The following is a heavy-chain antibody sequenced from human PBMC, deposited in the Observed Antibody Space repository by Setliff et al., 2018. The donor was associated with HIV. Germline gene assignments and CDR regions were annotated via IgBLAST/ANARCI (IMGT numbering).Heavy chain of an antibody. Sequence: SSETLSLTCTVSGGSINNGAYYWSWIRQHPGRGLEWIGYMHFSGTGNWNPSLKSRVIISVDTSQNQFSLNLSSVTDADTAVYYCARAPFSGGRFGWFDSWGQGALVTVSS. J-gene: IGHJ5*01. V-gene: IGHV4-31*03. D-gene: IGHD2-15*01. CDR2: MHFSGTG. CDR3: ARAPFSGGRFGWFDS. CDR1: GGSINNGAYY.